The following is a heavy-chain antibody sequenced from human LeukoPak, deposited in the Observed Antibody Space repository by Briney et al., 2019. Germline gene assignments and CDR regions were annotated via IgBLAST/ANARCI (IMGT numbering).Heavy chain of an antibody. CDR1: GYTFTNNA. V-gene: IGHV1-18*01. J-gene: IGHJ4*02. CDR3: ARGGSGAYCPGF. D-gene: IGHD3-10*01. CDR2: IGTYSGNK. Sequence: ASVKVSFKTSGYTFTNNAITWVRQAPGQGLEWMGWIGTYSGNKNLAQKFQGRVTMTTDTPTSTAYMELKSLRSDDTAVYFCARGGSGAYCPGFWGQGTLVIVSS.